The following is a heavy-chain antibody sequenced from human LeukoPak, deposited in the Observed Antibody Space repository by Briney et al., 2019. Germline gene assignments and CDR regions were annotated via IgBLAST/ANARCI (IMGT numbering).Heavy chain of an antibody. CDR2: IYHSGST. J-gene: IGHJ4*02. V-gene: IGHV4-38-2*01. D-gene: IGHD2-15*01. CDR3: ARVNTSIVVVVAAMGYFDY. CDR1: GYSIGSGYY. Sequence: SETLSLTCAVSGYSIGSGYYWGWIRQPPGKGLEWIGSIYHSGSTYYNPSLKSRVTIPVDTSKNQFSLKLSSVTAADTAVYYCARVNTSIVVVVAAMGYFDYWGQGTLVTVSS.